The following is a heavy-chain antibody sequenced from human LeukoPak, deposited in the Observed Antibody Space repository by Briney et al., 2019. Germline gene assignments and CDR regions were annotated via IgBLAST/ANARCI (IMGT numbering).Heavy chain of an antibody. Sequence: GGSLRLSCAASGFTFTSYEMKWVRQAPGKGLEWASYISSSGSTIYYADSVRGRFTISRDNAKNSLYLQMNSLRAEDTAVYYCARCSGVFGSSGYWGQGTLVTVSS. J-gene: IGHJ4*02. D-gene: IGHD6-6*01. CDR3: ARCSGVFGSSGY. CDR1: GFTFTSYE. CDR2: ISSSGSTI. V-gene: IGHV3-48*03.